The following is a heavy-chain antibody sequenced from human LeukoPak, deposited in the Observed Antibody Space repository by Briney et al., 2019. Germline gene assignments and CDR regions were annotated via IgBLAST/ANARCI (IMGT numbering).Heavy chain of an antibody. V-gene: IGHV3-53*01. CDR3: VRDFYYDSSELQSYYYYYYMDV. J-gene: IGHJ6*03. CDR2: IYSGGST. D-gene: IGHD3-22*01. Sequence: GGSLRLSCAASGFTVSSNYMSWVRQAPGKGLEWVSVIYSGGSTYYADSVKGRFTISRDNAKNTLYLQMNSLRAEDTAVYYCVRDFYYDSSELQSYYYYYYMDVWGKGTTVTISS. CDR1: GFTVSSNY.